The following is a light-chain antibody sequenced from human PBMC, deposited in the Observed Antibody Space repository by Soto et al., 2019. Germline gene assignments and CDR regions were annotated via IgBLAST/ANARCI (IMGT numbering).Light chain of an antibody. CDR3: QKYNSAPRT. CDR2: AAS. V-gene: IGKV1-27*01. CDR1: QGISNN. Sequence: DIQMTQSPSSLSASVGDRVTITCRASQGISNNLAWYQQKPGKVPQRLIYAASTLQAGVPSRFSGSGSGTDFTLTISSLQPEDGATYYCQKYNSAPRTFGQGTKVEIK. J-gene: IGKJ1*01.